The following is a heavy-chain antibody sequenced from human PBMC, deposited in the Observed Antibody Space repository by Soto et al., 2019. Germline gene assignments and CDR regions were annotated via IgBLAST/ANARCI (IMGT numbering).Heavy chain of an antibody. CDR2: MSYDGSNK. CDR1: GFTFSTYG. CDR3: AKIAVAGDTYYYNMDV. D-gene: IGHD6-19*01. J-gene: IGHJ6*02. V-gene: IGHV3-30*18. Sequence: GWSLRLSCAASGFTFSTYGMHWVRQAPGKGLEWVALMSYDGSNKFYADSVKGRFTVSRDNSKNTLYLQMNSLRPEDTAVYYCAKIAVAGDTYYYNMDVWGQGTTVTVSS.